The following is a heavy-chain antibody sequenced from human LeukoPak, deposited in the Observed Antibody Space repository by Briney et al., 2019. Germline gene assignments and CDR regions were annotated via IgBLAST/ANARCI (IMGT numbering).Heavy chain of an antibody. CDR2: IAYDGSNK. CDR1: GFTFSSYD. D-gene: IGHD6-19*01. J-gene: IGHJ4*02. CDR3: ARAGYSSI. Sequence: GMSLRLSCAASGFTFSSYDMHWVRQAPGKGLEWVAYIAYDGSNKYYADSVKGRFTISRDNSKNTLYLQVNSLRAEDTAVYYCARAGYSSIWGQGTLVTVSS. V-gene: IGHV3-30-3*01.